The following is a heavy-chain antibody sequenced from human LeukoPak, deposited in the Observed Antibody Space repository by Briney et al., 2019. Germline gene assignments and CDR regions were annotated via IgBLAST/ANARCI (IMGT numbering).Heavy chain of an antibody. D-gene: IGHD6-13*01. Sequence: GGSLRLSCAASGFTFDDYAMHWDRQAPGKGLEWVSGINWSGDRIGYADSVKGRFTISRDNAKKSLYLQMNSLRTEDTALYYCAKGGIHRGYYYYYMDVWGKGTTVTISS. CDR3: AKGGIHRGYYYYYMDV. J-gene: IGHJ6*03. CDR2: INWSGDRI. V-gene: IGHV3-9*01. CDR1: GFTFDDYA.